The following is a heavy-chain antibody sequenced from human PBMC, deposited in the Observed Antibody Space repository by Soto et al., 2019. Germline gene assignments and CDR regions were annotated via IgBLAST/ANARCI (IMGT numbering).Heavy chain of an antibody. CDR1: GYTFSRYY. CDR3: ASDLNLLADRPYLLVSDWFDA. V-gene: IGHV1-46*01. D-gene: IGHD6-6*01. Sequence: QVQLVQSGAEVKKPGASVEVSCKASGYTFSRYYLHWLRQAPGQVLEWMGIINPSRGTTTYAQKFRGTFTKTSHTSTSTVYTDLPSLTSEETAVYYCASDLNLLADRPYLLVSDWFDAWGQGTLVAVSS. CDR2: INPSRGTT. J-gene: IGHJ5*02.